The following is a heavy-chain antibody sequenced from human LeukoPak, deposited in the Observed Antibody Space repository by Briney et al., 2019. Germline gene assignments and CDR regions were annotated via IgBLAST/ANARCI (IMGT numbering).Heavy chain of an antibody. J-gene: IGHJ5*02. CDR3: ARDQQYSSSSERNWFDP. CDR1: GGSISSYY. V-gene: IGHV4-4*07. D-gene: IGHD6-6*01. CDR2: TYTSGST. Sequence: SETLSLTCTVSGGSISSYYWSWIRQPAGKGLEWIGRTYTSGSTNYNPSLKSRVTMSVDTSKNQFSLKLSSVTAADTAVYYCARDQQYSSSSERNWFDPWGQGTLVTVSS.